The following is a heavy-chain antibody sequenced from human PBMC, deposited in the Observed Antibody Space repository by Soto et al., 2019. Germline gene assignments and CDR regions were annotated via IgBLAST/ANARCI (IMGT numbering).Heavy chain of an antibody. D-gene: IGHD2-21*01. J-gene: IGHJ6*02. V-gene: IGHV1-69*12. CDR2: ITPIYDTT. Sequence: QVHLVQSGAEEKKAGSSVKVSCKASGDTLTNHAVSWVRQAPGQGLEWMGGITPIYDTTNIAQKFHGRLTFAADESTGTVYMELQSLTSGDTAVYYCAHGNAVMGPYDMGVWGQGTTVIVSS. CDR3: AHGNAVMGPYDMGV. CDR1: GDTLTNHA.